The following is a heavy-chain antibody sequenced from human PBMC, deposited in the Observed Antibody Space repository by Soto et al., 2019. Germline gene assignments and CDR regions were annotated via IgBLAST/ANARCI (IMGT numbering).Heavy chain of an antibody. CDR3: AREATVTPYYYYGMDV. Sequence: PGGSLRLSCAASGFTFSSYAMHWVRQAPGKGLEWVAVISYDGSNKYYADSVKGRFTISRDNSKNTLYLQMNSLRAEDTAVYYCAREATVTPYYYYGMDVWGQGTTVTVSS. CDR1: GFTFSSYA. D-gene: IGHD4-17*01. J-gene: IGHJ6*02. CDR2: ISYDGSNK. V-gene: IGHV3-30-3*01.